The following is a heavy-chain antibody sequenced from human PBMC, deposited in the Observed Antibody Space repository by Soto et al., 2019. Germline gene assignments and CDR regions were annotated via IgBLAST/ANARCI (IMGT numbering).Heavy chain of an antibody. CDR2: IYQTGTT. D-gene: IGHD6-19*01. V-gene: IGHV4-4*02. CDR1: RGSVSSNNW. CDR3: ARRIALSGTAGAPGD. Sequence: QVQLQESGPGLVKPSGTLSLTCGVSRGSVSSNNWWTWVRQPPGKGLEWIGEIYQTGTTNYNASLQSRVTISLDKSNNHFSLKLNSVTAADTAVYYCARRIALSGTAGAPGDWGQGTLVIVSS. J-gene: IGHJ4*02.